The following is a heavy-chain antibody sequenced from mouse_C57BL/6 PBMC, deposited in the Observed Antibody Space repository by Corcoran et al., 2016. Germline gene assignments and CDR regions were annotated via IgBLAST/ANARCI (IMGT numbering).Heavy chain of an antibody. CDR1: GFSLSTSGMG. Sequence: QVTLTDSGPGILPSSQTLSLTFSFSGFSLSTSGMGVSWIRPPSAKGLEWLAHIYWKDDKRYNPSLKSRLTISKDTSRNQVFLKLTSVDTADTATYYCARRGDEGYAMDYWGQGTSVTVSS. CDR2: IYWKDDK. V-gene: IGHV8-12*01. CDR3: ARRGDEGYAMDY. J-gene: IGHJ4*01.